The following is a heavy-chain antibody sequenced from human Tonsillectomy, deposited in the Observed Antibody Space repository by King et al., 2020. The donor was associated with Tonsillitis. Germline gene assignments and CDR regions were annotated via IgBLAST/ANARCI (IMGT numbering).Heavy chain of an antibody. J-gene: IGHJ6*02. D-gene: IGHD5-18*01. CDR2: IDPSDSYT. V-gene: IGHV5-10-1*03. Sequence: VQLVESGAEVKKPGESLRISCKGSGYSFTSYWISWVRQMPGKGLEWMGRIDPSDSYTNYSPSFQGHVTISADKSISTAYLQWSSLKASDTAMYYCARHTDTAMVSYYYGRDVWGQGTTVTVSS. CDR3: ARHTDTAMVSYYYGRDV. CDR1: GYSFTSYW.